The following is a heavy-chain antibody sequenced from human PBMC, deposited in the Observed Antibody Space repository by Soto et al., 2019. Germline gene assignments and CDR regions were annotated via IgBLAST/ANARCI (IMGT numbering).Heavy chain of an antibody. CDR3: ARDKRSAWYGGGYYYYGMDV. Sequence: PSETLSLTCTVSGGSISSYYWSWIRQPPGKGLGWIGYIYYSGSTNYNPSLKSRVTISVDTSKNQFSLKLSSVTAADTAVYYCARDKRSAWYGGGYYYYGMDVWGQGTTVTVSS. CDR2: IYYSGST. CDR1: GGSISSYY. V-gene: IGHV4-59*01. D-gene: IGHD6-19*01. J-gene: IGHJ6*02.